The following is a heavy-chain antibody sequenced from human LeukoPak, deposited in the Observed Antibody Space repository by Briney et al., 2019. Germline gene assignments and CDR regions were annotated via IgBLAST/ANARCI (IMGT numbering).Heavy chain of an antibody. CDR3: ATSDTVSTYNWFDP. Sequence: PSGTLSLTCTVSGGSISTYYWSWIRQPPGKGLEWIGYIHYSGTTNYNPSLKNRVTISLDTSKNQFSLNLSSVTAADTAVYYCATSDTVSTYNWFDPWGQGTLVTVSS. CDR2: IHYSGTT. V-gene: IGHV4-59*08. D-gene: IGHD5/OR15-5a*01. CDR1: GGSISTYY. J-gene: IGHJ5*02.